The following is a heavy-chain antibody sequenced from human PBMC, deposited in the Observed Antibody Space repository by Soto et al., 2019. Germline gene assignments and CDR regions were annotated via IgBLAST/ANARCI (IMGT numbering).Heavy chain of an antibody. CDR2: INPNSGGT. CDR3: ARVGYSSSWYVAFDI. V-gene: IGHV1-2*04. Sequence: ASVKVSCKASGYTFTGYYMHWVRQAPGQGLEWMGWINPNSGGTNYAQKFQGWVTMTRDTSISTAYMELSRLRSDDTAVYYCARVGYSSSWYVAFDIWGQGTMVTVSS. J-gene: IGHJ3*02. CDR1: GYTFTGYY. D-gene: IGHD6-13*01.